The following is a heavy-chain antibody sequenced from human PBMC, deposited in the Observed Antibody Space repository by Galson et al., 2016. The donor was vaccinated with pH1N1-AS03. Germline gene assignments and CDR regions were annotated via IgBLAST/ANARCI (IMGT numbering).Heavy chain of an antibody. CDR2: INPNSGDT. CDR3: SGVLFGIGRGESRAFDF. CDR1: GYTFTGNY. Sequence: SGYTFTGNYLHWVRQAPRQGLAWVGWINPNSGDTSYAQKFHGRVTMTRDTSISADLLELSRLRSDDTAVFYCSGVLFGIGRGESRAFDFWGQGTMVTVSS. V-gene: IGHV1-2*02. D-gene: IGHD3-10*01. J-gene: IGHJ3*01.